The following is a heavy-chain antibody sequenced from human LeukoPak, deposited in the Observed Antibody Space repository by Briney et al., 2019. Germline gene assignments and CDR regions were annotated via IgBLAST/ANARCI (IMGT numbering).Heavy chain of an antibody. CDR2: IYYSGST. CDR1: GGSISRSSYY. D-gene: IGHD5-18*01. Sequence: SETLSLTCAVSGGSISRSSYYWGWIRQPPGTGLEWIGSIYYSGSTYYNPSLKSRVTISVDTSKNQFSLKLSSVTAADTAVYYCATQMDTAMVFTPYFDYWGQGTLVTVSS. J-gene: IGHJ4*02. CDR3: ATQMDTAMVFTPYFDY. V-gene: IGHV4-39*01.